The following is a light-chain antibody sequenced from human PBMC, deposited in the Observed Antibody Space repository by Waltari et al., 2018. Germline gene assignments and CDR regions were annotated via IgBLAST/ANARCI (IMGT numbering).Light chain of an antibody. V-gene: IGKV1D-13*01. CDR2: DAS. CDR1: QDIFSA. CDR3: QQFINDPLT. Sequence: AIQLTQSPSSLSASVGHRVTITCRASQDIFSALAWYQQKPGRAPNLLISDASTLETGVPSRFSGSGSGTDFTLSISSLQPEDFATYYCQQFINDPLTFGPGTTVDVK. J-gene: IGKJ3*01.